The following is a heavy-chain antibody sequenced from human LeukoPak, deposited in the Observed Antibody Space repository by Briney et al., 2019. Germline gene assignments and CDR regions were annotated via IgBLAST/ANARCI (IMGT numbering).Heavy chain of an antibody. Sequence: SETLSLTCTVSGGSINTYFWSWIRQPPGKGLEWIGYIYYSGSTNYNPSLKSRVTISVDTSKNQFSLKLSSVTAADTAVYYCARGVTGGWYGDFQHWGQGTLVTVSS. CDR3: ARGVTGGWYGDFQH. D-gene: IGHD6-19*01. CDR2: IYYSGST. V-gene: IGHV4-59*01. J-gene: IGHJ1*01. CDR1: GGSINTYF.